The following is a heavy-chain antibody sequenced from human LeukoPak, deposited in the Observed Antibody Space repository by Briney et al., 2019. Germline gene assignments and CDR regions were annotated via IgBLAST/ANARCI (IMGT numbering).Heavy chain of an antibody. V-gene: IGHV1-8*01. CDR1: GYTFTGYD. Sequence: ASVTVSCKASGYTFTGYDINGVRQAAAQGLEGMGCMNPKSGNTGYAPKYQGIVTMTRNTSISTAYMELSSMRYEDTAVYYCARSYDFWSAGISYYSMDVWGKGTTVTVSS. D-gene: IGHD3-3*01. CDR2: MNPKSGNT. J-gene: IGHJ6*03. CDR3: ARSYDFWSAGISYYSMDV.